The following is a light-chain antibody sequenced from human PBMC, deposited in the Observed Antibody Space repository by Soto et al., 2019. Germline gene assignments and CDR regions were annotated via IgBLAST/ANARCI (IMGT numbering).Light chain of an antibody. CDR1: QSLSRIY. CDR3: QQYASSPPT. J-gene: IGKJ4*01. Sequence: EIVLTQSPGTLSLSPGERATLSCRASQSLSRIYLAWYQQKPGQPPRLLIYGASNRATGIPDRFSGSGSGTEFTLTIGRLEPEDFAVYYCQQYASSPPTFGGGTKVEIK. V-gene: IGKV3-20*01. CDR2: GAS.